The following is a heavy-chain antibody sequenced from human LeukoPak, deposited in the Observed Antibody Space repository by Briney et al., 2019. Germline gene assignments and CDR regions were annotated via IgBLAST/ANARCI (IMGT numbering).Heavy chain of an antibody. CDR1: GFTLSNYN. CDR3: VREGFYFFDF. J-gene: IGHJ4*01. V-gene: IGHV3-21*01. CDR2: ITRGGSYI. Sequence: PGGSLRLSCAASGFTLSNYNMNWVRQAPGKVLEWVSSITRGGSYIFYADSVKGRFTIFRDNAKDSVYLQMNSLRAEDSATYYCVREGFYFFDFWGQGTLVTVSS.